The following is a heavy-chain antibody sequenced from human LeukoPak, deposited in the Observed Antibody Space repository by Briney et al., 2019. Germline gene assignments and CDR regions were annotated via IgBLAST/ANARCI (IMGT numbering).Heavy chain of an antibody. CDR1: GYSFTSYW. J-gene: IGHJ5*01. CDR3: ARRSYCYSTSCYGYWFDS. CDR2: IYPGDSDT. D-gene: IGHD2-2*01. V-gene: IGHV5-51*01. Sequence: GESLKISCKGSGYSFTSYWIGWVRQMPGKGLEWMGIIYPGDSDTRYSPSFQGQVTFSADKSISTAYLQWSSLKASDTAMYYCARRSYCYSTSCYGYWFDSWDQGTLVTVSS.